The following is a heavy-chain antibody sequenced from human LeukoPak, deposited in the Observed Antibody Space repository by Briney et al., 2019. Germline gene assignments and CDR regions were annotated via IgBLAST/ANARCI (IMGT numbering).Heavy chain of an antibody. V-gene: IGHV1-8*01. Sequence: ASVKVSCKDSGYTFTSYDINWVRQATGQGLEWMGWMNPNSGNTGYAQKFQGRVTMTRNTSISTAYMELSSLRSEDTAVYYCARGVGPYYYDSSGYHKTYYYYYYMDVWGKGTTVTVSS. J-gene: IGHJ6*03. CDR2: MNPNSGNT. CDR3: ARGVGPYYYDSSGYHKTYYYYYYMDV. D-gene: IGHD3-22*01. CDR1: GYTFTSYD.